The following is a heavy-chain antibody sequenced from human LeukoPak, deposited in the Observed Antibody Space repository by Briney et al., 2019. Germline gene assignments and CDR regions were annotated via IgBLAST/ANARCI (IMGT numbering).Heavy chain of an antibody. Sequence: PSETLSLTCTVSGGSVSSGTYYWSWIRQPPGKGLEWIGSIYYSGSTYYNRSLKSRVTISVDTSKNQFSLKLSSVTAADTAVYYCARHSTQQLSAFDIWGQGTMVTVSS. J-gene: IGHJ3*02. CDR1: GGSVSSGTYY. D-gene: IGHD6-13*01. CDR2: IYYSGST. CDR3: ARHSTQQLSAFDI. V-gene: IGHV4-39*01.